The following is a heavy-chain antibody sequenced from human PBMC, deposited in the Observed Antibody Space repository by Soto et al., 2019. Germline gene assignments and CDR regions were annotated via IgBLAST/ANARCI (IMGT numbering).Heavy chain of an antibody. CDR3: AKGRVGVAATNYYGMDV. Sequence: GGSLRLSCAASGFTFSSYAMSWVRQAPGKGLEWVSAISGSGGSTYYADSVKGRFTISRDNSKNTLYLQMNSLRAEDTAVYYCAKGRVGVAATNYYGMDVWGQGTTVTVSS. CDR2: ISGSGGST. V-gene: IGHV3-23*01. J-gene: IGHJ6*02. D-gene: IGHD2-15*01. CDR1: GFTFSSYA.